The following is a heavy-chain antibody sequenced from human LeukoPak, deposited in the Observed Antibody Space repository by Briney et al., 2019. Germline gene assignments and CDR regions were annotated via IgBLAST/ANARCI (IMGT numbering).Heavy chain of an antibody. CDR1: GYTFTGYY. CDR3: ARGIFWSGYYAPYYMDV. J-gene: IGHJ6*03. Sequence: ASVKVSCKASGYTFTGYYMHWVRQAPGQGLEWMGWINPNSGGTNYAQKFLGRVTMTRDTSISTAYMELSRLRSDDTAVYYCARGIFWSGYYAPYYMDVWGKGTTVTVSS. D-gene: IGHD3-3*01. V-gene: IGHV1-2*02. CDR2: INPNSGGT.